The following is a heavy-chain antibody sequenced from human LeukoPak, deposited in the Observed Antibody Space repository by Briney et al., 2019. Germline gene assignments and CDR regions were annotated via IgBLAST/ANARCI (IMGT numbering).Heavy chain of an antibody. CDR1: GYTFTNYW. J-gene: IGHJ4*02. D-gene: IGHD4-23*01. V-gene: IGHV5-51*01. CDR3: ARRAMTTMITGFDY. CDR2: IYPGDSDT. Sequence: GESLKISCKGSGYTFTNYWIGWVRQMPGKGLEFMGIIYPGDSDTRYSPSFQGQVTISADKSISTAYLQWSSLEASDTAMYYCARRAMTTMITGFDYWGQGTLVTVSS.